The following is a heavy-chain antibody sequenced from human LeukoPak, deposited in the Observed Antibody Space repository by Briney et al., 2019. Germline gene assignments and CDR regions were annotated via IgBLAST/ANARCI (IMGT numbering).Heavy chain of an antibody. D-gene: IGHD3-22*01. J-gene: IGHJ6*03. V-gene: IGHV4-38-2*02. CDR3: ARGRQDVNMILVVMAGVSYYLDV. CDR1: GYSISSGKY. CDR2: IYESGST. Sequence: PSETLSLTCSVSGYSISSGKYWAWIRQTPGKGLEWIGNIYESGSTYYTPSLKSRVTMSVDTSKNQFSLKLRSVTVADTAVYYCARGRQDVNMILVVMAGVSYYLDVWSKGTTVTVS.